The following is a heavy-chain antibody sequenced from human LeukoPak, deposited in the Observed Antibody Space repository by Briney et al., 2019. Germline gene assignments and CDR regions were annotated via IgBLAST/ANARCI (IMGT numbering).Heavy chain of an antibody. CDR1: GFTFSSYG. D-gene: IGHD3-10*01. Sequence: PGRSLRLSCAASGFTFSSYGMHWVRQAPGKGLEWVAVIWYDGSNKYYADSVEGRFTISRDNSKNTLYLQMNSLRAEDTAVYYCAKTYYYGSGSLDYWGQGTLVTVSS. CDR2: IWYDGSNK. V-gene: IGHV3-33*06. J-gene: IGHJ4*02. CDR3: AKTYYYGSGSLDY.